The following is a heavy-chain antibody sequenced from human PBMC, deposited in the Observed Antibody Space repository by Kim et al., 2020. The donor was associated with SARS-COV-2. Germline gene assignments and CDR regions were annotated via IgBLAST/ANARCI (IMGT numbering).Heavy chain of an antibody. J-gene: IGHJ6*03. D-gene: IGHD6-13*01. CDR3: ARPRYSSRGGGVYYYYMDV. V-gene: IGHV1-18*01. CDR2: ISAYNGNT. CDR1: GYTFTSYG. Sequence: ASVKVSCKASGYTFTSYGISWVRQAPGQGLEWMGWISAYNGNTNYAQKLQGRVTMTTDTSTSTAYMELRSLRSDDTAVYYCARPRYSSRGGGVYYYYMDVWGKGTTVTVSS.